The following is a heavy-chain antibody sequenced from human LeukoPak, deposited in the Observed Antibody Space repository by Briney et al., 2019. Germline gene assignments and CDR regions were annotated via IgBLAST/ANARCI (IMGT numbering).Heavy chain of an antibody. CDR3: ARHGPGPQVGATMHLRN. CDR2: FDPEDGET. J-gene: IGHJ4*02. CDR1: GYTLTELS. V-gene: IGHV1-24*01. Sequence: ASVKVSRKVSGYTLTELSMHWVRQAPGKGLEWMGGFDPEDGETIYAQKFQGRVTMAEDTSTDTAYMELSSLRSEDTAVYYCARHGPGPQVGATMHLRNWGQGTLVTVSS. D-gene: IGHD1-26*01.